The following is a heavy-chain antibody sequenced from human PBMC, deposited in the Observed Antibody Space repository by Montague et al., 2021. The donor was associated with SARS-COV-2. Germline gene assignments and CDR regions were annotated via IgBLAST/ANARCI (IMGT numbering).Heavy chain of an antibody. V-gene: IGHV4-34*01. CDR3: ARLGDGVVPSPILGVGPYYSYDYMDV. D-gene: IGHD3-10*01. J-gene: IGHJ6*03. Sequence: SETLSLTCAVHGGSFSTYSWNWIRQPPGKGLEWIEEIHHGGSTNYNPSLKSRVTISADTSKNQFSLKLTSVAAADTAVYCCARLGDGVVPSPILGVGPYYSYDYMDVWGKGTPVTVSS. CDR2: IHHGGST. CDR1: GGSFSTYS.